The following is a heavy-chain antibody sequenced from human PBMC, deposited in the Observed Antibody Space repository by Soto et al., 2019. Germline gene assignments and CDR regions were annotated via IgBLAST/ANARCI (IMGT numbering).Heavy chain of an antibody. CDR3: ARGRASGSYYLLDY. CDR2: INPNSGNI. D-gene: IGHD3-10*01. V-gene: IGHV1-8*01. J-gene: IGHJ4*02. Sequence: ASVKVSFKASGNTFTSYDINWVRQATGHGLEWMGWINPNSGNIGYAQKFQGRVTMTRDTAIRTAYMEVSRLRSDDTAVYYCARGRASGSYYLLDYWGQGTLV. CDR1: GNTFTSYD.